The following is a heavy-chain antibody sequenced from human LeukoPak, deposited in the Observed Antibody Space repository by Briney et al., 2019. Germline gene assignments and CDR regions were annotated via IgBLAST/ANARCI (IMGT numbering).Heavy chain of an antibody. V-gene: IGHV4-34*01. CDR2: INHSGST. Sequence: PSETLSLTCAVYGGSFSGYYWSWIRQPPGKGLEWIGEINHSGSTNYNPSLKSRVTISVDTSKNQFSLKLSSVTAADTAVYYCARGFRDSSGYYYYYMDVWGKGTTVTVSS. CDR1: GGSFSGYY. J-gene: IGHJ6*03. D-gene: IGHD3-22*01. CDR3: ARGFRDSSGYYYYYMDV.